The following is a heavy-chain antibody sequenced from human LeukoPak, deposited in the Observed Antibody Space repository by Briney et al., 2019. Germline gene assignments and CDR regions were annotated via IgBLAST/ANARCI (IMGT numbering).Heavy chain of an antibody. Sequence: ASVKVSCKASGGTFSSYAISWVRQAPGQGLEWMGGIIPIFGTANYAQKFQGRVTITAGESTSTAYMELSSLRSEDTAVYYCARDQVGGYCSSTSCYNWFDPWGQGTLVTVSS. V-gene: IGHV1-69*13. CDR3: ARDQVGGYCSSTSCYNWFDP. J-gene: IGHJ5*02. D-gene: IGHD2-2*01. CDR1: GGTFSSYA. CDR2: IIPIFGTA.